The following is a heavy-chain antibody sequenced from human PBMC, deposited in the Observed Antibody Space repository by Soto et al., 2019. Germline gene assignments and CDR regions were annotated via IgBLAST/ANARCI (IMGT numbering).Heavy chain of an antibody. CDR3: ASGRPSTDCSSGVCYPVAGYFYMDG. CDR1: GGSFSDYY. V-gene: IGHV4-59*08. D-gene: IGHD2-8*01. CDR2: THYSGGA. J-gene: IGHJ6*03. Sequence: QVQLHESGPGLVKPSETLSLTCTVSGGSFSDYYWSWIRQPPGKGLEWVGYTHYSGGAIYSPSLKSRVIMSVDTSKKQISLRLNSVTAADTAVYYCASGRPSTDCSSGVCYPVAGYFYMDGWGKGTVVSVSS.